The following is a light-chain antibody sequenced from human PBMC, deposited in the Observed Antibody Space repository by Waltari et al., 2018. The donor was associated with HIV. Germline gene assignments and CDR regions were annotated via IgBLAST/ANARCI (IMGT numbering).Light chain of an antibody. CDR2: DAS. V-gene: IGKV3-15*01. J-gene: IGKJ4*01. CDR1: QSVNSN. CDR3: QQYNTWPPENT. Sequence: EIVMTQSPATLSVSTGERATLSCRASQSVNSNLAWYQQKPGQAPRLLIYDASTRATGIPARFSGGGFGAAFTLTISSLQSEDSAVYYCQQYNTWPPENTFGGGTKVEIK.